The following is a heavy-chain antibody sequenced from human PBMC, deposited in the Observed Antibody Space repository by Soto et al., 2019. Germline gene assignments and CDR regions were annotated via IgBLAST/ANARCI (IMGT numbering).Heavy chain of an antibody. CDR1: GDSISSSSYY. V-gene: IGHV4-39*01. CDR2: VNYSGST. D-gene: IGHD4-17*01. CDR3: ASLYGDYVPY. Sequence: QLQLQESGPGLVKPSETLSLTCSVSGDSISSSSYYWGWIRQPPGKGLEWIGTVNYSGSTYYNPSLKSRDTISVDTSKNQFSLKVSSVTAADTAVHYCASLYGDYVPYWGQGILVSVSS. J-gene: IGHJ4*02.